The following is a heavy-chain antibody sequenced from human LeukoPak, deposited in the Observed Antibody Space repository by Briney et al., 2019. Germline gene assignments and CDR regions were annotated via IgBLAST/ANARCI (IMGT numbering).Heavy chain of an antibody. Sequence: ASVKVSCKASGYTFTSYDINWVRQATGQGREWMGWMNPNSGNTGYAQKFQGRVTMTRNTSISTAYMELSGLGSEDTAVYYCARGGYSGYGLFDYWGQGTLVTVSS. V-gene: IGHV1-8*01. CDR1: GYTFTSYD. CDR3: ARGGYSGYGLFDY. CDR2: MNPNSGNT. J-gene: IGHJ4*02. D-gene: IGHD5-12*01.